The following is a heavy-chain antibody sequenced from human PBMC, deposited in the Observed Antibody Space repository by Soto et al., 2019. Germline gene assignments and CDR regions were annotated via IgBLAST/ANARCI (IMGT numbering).Heavy chain of an antibody. J-gene: IGHJ4*02. Sequence: PGGSLRLSCAASGFTFSTHGMSWVRQAPGKGLEWVSAISGSGGSTSYTGSVRGRLTISRDNSRNTVYLQMNSLRADDAAVYFCAKGAQLTQYYFDFWGQGTLVTVSS. CDR3: AKGAQLTQYYFDF. CDR1: GFTFSTHG. V-gene: IGHV3-23*01. CDR2: ISGSGGST. D-gene: IGHD3-9*01.